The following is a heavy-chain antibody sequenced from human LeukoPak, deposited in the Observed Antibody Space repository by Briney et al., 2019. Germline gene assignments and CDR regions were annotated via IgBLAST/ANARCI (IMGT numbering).Heavy chain of an antibody. D-gene: IGHD6-13*01. Sequence: PGESLRLSCAASGFTFSDNHMSWIRQAPGKELEWISDISRTGSSILYADSVKGRFTISRDNAKNSVYLEMNSLRAEDTAVYYCARDIDNSSWLDFDCWGQGTLVTVSS. J-gene: IGHJ4*02. V-gene: IGHV3-11*01. CDR1: GFTFSDNH. CDR3: ARDIDNSSWLDFDC. CDR2: ISRTGSSI.